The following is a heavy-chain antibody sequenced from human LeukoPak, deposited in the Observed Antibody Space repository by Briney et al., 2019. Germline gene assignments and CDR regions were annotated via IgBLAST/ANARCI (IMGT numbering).Heavy chain of an antibody. Sequence: GGSLRLSCAASGFTFSSYGMHWVRQAPGKGLEWVAFIRYDGSNKYYADSVKGRFTISRDNSKNTLYLQMNSLRAEDTAVYYCAKDTHYYDSSGHPDYWGQGTLVTVSS. CDR3: AKDTHYYDSSGHPDY. D-gene: IGHD3-22*01. J-gene: IGHJ4*02. V-gene: IGHV3-30*02. CDR2: IRYDGSNK. CDR1: GFTFSSYG.